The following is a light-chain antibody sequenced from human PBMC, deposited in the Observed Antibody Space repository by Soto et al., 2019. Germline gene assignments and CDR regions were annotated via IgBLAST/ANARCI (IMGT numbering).Light chain of an antibody. CDR1: QDISSY. J-gene: IGKJ2*01. Sequence: DIQLTQSPSFLSASVGDRVTITCRASQDISSYLAWYQQRPGKAPKLLVYAASTLQGGVPSRFSGCGFGTEFTLTVSSLQPEESATYHWHHLHSYPHTFGQGPQLEI. CDR2: AAS. V-gene: IGKV1-9*01. CDR3: HHLHSYPHT.